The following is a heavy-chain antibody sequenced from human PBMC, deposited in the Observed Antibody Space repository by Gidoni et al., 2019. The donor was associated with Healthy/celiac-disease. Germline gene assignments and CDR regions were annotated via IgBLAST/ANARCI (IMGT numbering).Heavy chain of an antibody. D-gene: IGHD2-15*01. CDR2: ISAYNGNT. CDR3: AREGGYCSGGSCRTGGYYGMDV. CDR1: GYTFTSYG. J-gene: IGHJ6*02. V-gene: IGHV1-18*01. Sequence: QVQLVQSGAEVKKPGASVKVSCKASGYTFTSYGLSWVRQAPGQGLEWMGWISAYNGNTNYAQKLQGRVTMTTDTSTSTAYMELRSLRSDDTAVYYCAREGGYCSGGSCRTGGYYGMDVWGQGTTVTVSS.